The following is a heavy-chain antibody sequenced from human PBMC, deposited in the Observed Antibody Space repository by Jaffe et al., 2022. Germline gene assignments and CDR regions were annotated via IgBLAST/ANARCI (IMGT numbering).Heavy chain of an antibody. J-gene: IGHJ3*02. V-gene: IGHV5-51*01. Sequence: EVQLVQSGAEVKKPGESLKISCKGSGYSFTSYWIGWVRQMPGKGLEWMGIIYPGDSDTRYSPSFQGQVTISADKSISTAYLQWSSLKASDTAMYYCVRQYSSGWYGGSAFDIWGQGTMVTVSS. CDR2: IYPGDSDT. CDR1: GYSFTSYW. CDR3: VRQYSSGWYGGSAFDI. D-gene: IGHD6-19*01.